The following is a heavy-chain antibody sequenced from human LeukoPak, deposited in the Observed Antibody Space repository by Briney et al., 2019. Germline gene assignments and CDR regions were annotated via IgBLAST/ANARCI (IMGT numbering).Heavy chain of an antibody. CDR2: IYYSGST. D-gene: IGHD3-16*02. Sequence: SETLSLTCTVSGGSISSGGYYWSWIRQHPGKGLEWIGYIYYSGSTYYNPSLKSRVTISVDTSKDQFSLKLSSVTAADTAVYYCARNNDYVWGSYRYPPTFDYWAREPWSPSPQ. CDR3: ARNNDYVWGSYRYPPTFDY. J-gene: IGHJ4*02. CDR1: GGSISSGGYY. V-gene: IGHV4-31*03.